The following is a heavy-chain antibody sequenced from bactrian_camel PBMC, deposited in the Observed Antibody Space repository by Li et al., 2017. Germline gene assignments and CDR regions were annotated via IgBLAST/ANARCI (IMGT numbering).Heavy chain of an antibody. CDR3: AADTLPARVLITTPWHSGY. CDR1: GDTYSNRC. Sequence: VQLVESGGGSVLPGGSLRLSCLAIGDTYSNRCMAWFRQAPGKEREGVGAIRSDGTTRYADSVKGRFTISVDKSDYTLYLQMNSLKPEDTAMYYCAADTLPARVLITTPWHSGYWGQGTQVTVS. V-gene: IGHV3S53*01. J-gene: IGHJ6*01. D-gene: IGHD4*01. CDR2: IRSDGTT.